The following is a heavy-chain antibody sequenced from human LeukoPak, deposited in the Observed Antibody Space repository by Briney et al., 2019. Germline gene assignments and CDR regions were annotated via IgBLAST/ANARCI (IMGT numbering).Heavy chain of an antibody. D-gene: IGHD3-16*02. CDR3: ARVLAFGGVIPPDY. Sequence: PGGSLRLSCAASGFTFSRHAMHWVRQAPGKGLVWVSRINSDGSSTSYADSVKGRFTIPRDNAKNTLYLQMNSLRAEDTAVYYCARVLAFGGVIPPDYWGQGTLVTVSS. J-gene: IGHJ4*02. CDR1: GFTFSRHA. V-gene: IGHV3-74*01. CDR2: INSDGSST.